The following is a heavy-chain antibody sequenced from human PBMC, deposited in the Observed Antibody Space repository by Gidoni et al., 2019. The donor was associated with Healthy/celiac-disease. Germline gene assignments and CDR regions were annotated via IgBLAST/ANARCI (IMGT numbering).Heavy chain of an antibody. CDR1: GFTFSSYG. CDR3: AKVQRGVAAAGAFDI. CDR2: ISYDGSNK. D-gene: IGHD6-13*01. J-gene: IGHJ3*02. V-gene: IGHV3-30*18. Sequence: GRSLRLSCAASGFTFSSYGMHWVRQAPGKGLEWVAVISYDGSNKYYADSVKGRFTISRDNSKNTLYLQMNSLRAEDTAVYYCAKVQRGVAAAGAFDIWGQGTMVTVSS.